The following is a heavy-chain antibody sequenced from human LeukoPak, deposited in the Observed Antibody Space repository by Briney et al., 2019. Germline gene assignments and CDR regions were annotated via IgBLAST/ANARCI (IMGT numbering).Heavy chain of an antibody. CDR3: ASGRQLGY. CDR1: GFTFGNYG. J-gene: IGHJ4*02. V-gene: IGHV3-7*01. Sequence: GGSLSLSCAASGFTFGNYGRSWVGQAPGKGLEWGANIKEDGSEKYYVDSVKGRFTISRDNARNSLYLQMNSLRAEDTAVYYCASGRQLGYWGQGTLVTVSS. D-gene: IGHD6-13*01. CDR2: IKEDGSEK.